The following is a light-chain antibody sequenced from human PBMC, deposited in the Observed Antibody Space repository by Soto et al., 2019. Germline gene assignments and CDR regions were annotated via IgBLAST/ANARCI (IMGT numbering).Light chain of an antibody. Sequence: EIVLTQSPGTLSLSPGERGTLSCRASQSISSSYLAWYQQKPGQAPRLLIYGVSSRATGIPDRFSGSGSGTDFTLTISSLQPEDFATYYCQQSYSTLVTFGQGTRLEIK. V-gene: IGKV3-20*01. CDR2: GVS. CDR1: QSISSSY. CDR3: QQSYSTLVT. J-gene: IGKJ5*01.